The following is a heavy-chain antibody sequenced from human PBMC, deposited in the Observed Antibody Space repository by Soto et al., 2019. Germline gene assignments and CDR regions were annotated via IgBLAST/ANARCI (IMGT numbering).Heavy chain of an antibody. J-gene: IGHJ6*02. CDR3: ARDLPRYSGSYSDYYYGMDV. D-gene: IGHD1-26*01. V-gene: IGHV4-31*03. CDR1: GGSISSGGYY. CDR2: IYYNGST. Sequence: PSETLSLTCTVSGGSISSGGYYWSWIRQHPGKGLEWIGYIYYNGSTYYNPSLKSRVTISVDTSKNQFSLKLSSVTAADTAVYYCARDLPRYSGSYSDYYYGMDVWGQGTTVTVSS.